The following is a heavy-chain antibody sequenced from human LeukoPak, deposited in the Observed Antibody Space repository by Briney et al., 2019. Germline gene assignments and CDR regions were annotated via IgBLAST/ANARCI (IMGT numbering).Heavy chain of an antibody. V-gene: IGHV1-69*04. Sequence: SVTVSCKASGYTFTSYDISWVRQAPGQGLEWMGRIIPILGIANYAQKFQGRVTITADKSTSTAYMELSSLRSEDTAVYYCAIGQLVPPEYFQHWGQGTLVTVSS. CDR2: IIPILGIA. CDR1: GYTFTSYD. J-gene: IGHJ1*01. D-gene: IGHD6-13*01. CDR3: AIGQLVPPEYFQH.